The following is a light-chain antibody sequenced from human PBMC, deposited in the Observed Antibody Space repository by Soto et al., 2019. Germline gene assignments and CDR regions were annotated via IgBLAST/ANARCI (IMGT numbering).Light chain of an antibody. J-gene: IGKJ1*01. CDR1: QSISNY. Sequence: QMTQSPSSLSASVGDRVTITCRASQSISNYLNWYQQKPGRAPRLLIHSASTLQSGVPSRFSGSGSGTHFTLTISSLQPEDFATYSCQQSYTTPWTFGLGTKVDIK. CDR3: QQSYTTPWT. CDR2: SAS. V-gene: IGKV1-39*01.